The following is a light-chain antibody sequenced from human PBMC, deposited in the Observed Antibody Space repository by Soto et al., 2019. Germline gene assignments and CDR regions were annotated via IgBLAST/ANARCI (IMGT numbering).Light chain of an antibody. J-gene: IGKJ4*01. V-gene: IGKV1-39*01. CDR1: QSISTC. Sequence: MQMIQSPSSLSASVGDRVTIVCRARQSISTCLNWYQQKPXKAPKLXXYAASSLQSGVPSRFSGSGSGTDFTLTISSLQTEDFANYYCQQSFSTPHFTFGGGTKVDIK. CDR2: AAS. CDR3: QQSFSTPHFT.